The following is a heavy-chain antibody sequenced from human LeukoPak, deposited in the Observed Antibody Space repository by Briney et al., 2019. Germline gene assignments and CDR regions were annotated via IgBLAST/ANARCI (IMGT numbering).Heavy chain of an antibody. CDR3: ARETSVLRFLEWLSFDY. V-gene: IGHV4-61*02. J-gene: IGHJ4*02. D-gene: IGHD3-3*01. CDR2: IYTSGST. CDR1: GGSNSSGSYY. Sequence: SETLSLTCTVSGGSNSSGSYYWSWIRQPAGKGLEWIGRIYTSGSTNYNPSPKSRVTISVDTSKNQFSLKLSSVTAADTAVYYCARETSVLRFLEWLSFDYWGQGTLVTVSS.